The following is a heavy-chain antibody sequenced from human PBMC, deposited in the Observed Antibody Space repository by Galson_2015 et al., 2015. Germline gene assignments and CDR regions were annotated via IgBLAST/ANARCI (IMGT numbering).Heavy chain of an antibody. D-gene: IGHD2-15*01. J-gene: IGHJ3*02. CDR1: GFTFSDYS. V-gene: IGHV3-30*01. Sequence: SLRLSCAASGFTFSDYSMHWVRQAPGKGLEWVAVISYDGSKKFYAESVKGRFTISRDNFKSTLDLQMNSLRAEDTAVYYCAREYCSGGSCYSSALDAFDIWGQGTLVTVSS. CDR2: ISYDGSKK. CDR3: AREYCSGGSCYSSALDAFDI.